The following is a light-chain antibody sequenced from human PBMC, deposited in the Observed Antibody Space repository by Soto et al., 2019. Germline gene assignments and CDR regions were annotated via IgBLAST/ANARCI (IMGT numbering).Light chain of an antibody. Sequence: DIQMTQSPSTLSASVGDRVTITCRASQSISSWLAWYQQKPGQAPKLLIYKASTLQSGVPSRFSGSGSGTEFTLAISSLQHDDSATYYCQQYNDNRTFGQGTKV. CDR3: QQYNDNRT. J-gene: IGKJ1*01. CDR2: KAS. CDR1: QSISSW. V-gene: IGKV1-5*03.